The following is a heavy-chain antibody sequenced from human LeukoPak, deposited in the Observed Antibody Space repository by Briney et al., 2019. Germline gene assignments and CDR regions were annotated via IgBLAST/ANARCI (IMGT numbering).Heavy chain of an antibody. CDR1: GFTFSSYG. CDR3: ARGISPVYYDSSGYYY. D-gene: IGHD3-22*01. V-gene: IGHV3-30*02. Sequence: GGSLRLSCAASGFTFSSYGMHWVRQAPGKGLEWVAFIRYDGSNKYYADSVKGRFTISRDNAKNSLYLQMNSLRAEDTAVYYCARGISPVYYDSSGYYYWGQGTLVTVSS. J-gene: IGHJ4*02. CDR2: IRYDGSNK.